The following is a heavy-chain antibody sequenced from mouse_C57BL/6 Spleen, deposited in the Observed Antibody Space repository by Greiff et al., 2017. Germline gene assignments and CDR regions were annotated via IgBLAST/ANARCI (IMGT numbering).Heavy chain of an antibody. Sequence: EVQGVESGGGLVQPGGSMKLSCVASGFTFSNYWMNWVRQSPEKGLEWVAQIRLKSDNYATHYAESVKGRFTISRDDSKSSVYLQMNNLRAEDTGIYYCTGFAYPYYAMDYWGQGTSVTVSS. J-gene: IGHJ4*01. V-gene: IGHV6-3*01. CDR3: TGFAYPYYAMDY. CDR1: GFTFSNYW. CDR2: IRLKSDNYAT.